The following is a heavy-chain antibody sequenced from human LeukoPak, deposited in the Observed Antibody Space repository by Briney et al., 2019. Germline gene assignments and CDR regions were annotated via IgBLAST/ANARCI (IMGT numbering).Heavy chain of an antibody. V-gene: IGHV3-23*01. D-gene: IGHD7-27*01. CDR3: AKELLGNFDY. CDR2: ISGSGDYT. CDR1: GFTFSNYA. J-gene: IGHJ4*02. Sequence: PGGSLRLSCAASGFTFSNYAMSWVRQAPGKGLEWVSAISGSGDYTYYADSVKGRFTISRDNSKNTLYLQMNSLRAEDTALYYCAKELLGNFDYWAQGTLVTVSS.